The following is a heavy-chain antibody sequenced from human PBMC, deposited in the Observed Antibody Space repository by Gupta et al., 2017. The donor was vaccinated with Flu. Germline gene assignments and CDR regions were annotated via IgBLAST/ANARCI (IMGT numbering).Heavy chain of an antibody. CDR3: ARDLNWDFIL. J-gene: IGHJ4*02. CDR2: IGSGGNT. Sequence: EVQLVESGGGLVQPGGSLRLTCVISGFTFSDSHMNWIRQAPGKGLEWSSYIGSGGNTDYADSVRGRFTISRDNARDSLFLQMNSLRDEDTALYYCARDLNWDFILWGQGALVTVSS. CDR1: GFTFSDSH. D-gene: IGHD1-26*01. V-gene: IGHV3-48*02.